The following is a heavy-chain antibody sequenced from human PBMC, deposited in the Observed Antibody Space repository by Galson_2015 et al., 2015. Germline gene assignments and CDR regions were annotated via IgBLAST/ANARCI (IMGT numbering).Heavy chain of an antibody. CDR2: IKSKSEGGTT. V-gene: IGHV3-15*01. Sequence: SLRLSCAGSGFTFSNAWMNWVRQAPGKGLEWVGRIKSKSEGGTTDYTAPVKGRLTISRDDSKATVYLQMNSLKIEDTAVYFCATGDLVRGVGFDYWGQGTLVTVSS. J-gene: IGHJ4*02. CDR3: ATGDLVRGVGFDY. CDR1: GFTFSNAW. D-gene: IGHD3-10*01.